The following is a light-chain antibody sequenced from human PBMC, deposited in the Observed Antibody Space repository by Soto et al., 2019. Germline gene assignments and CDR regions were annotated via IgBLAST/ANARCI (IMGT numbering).Light chain of an antibody. CDR2: EVR. V-gene: IGLV2-14*01. Sequence: QSVLTQPASVSGSPGQSVTISCTGTSXDVGDYNYVSWYQHHPGKAPKLIIYEVRNRPSGVPNRFSGAKSGNTASLTISGLQAEDEADYYCSSYRTGSAFYVFGSGTKVTVL. CDR1: SXDVGDYNY. J-gene: IGLJ1*01. CDR3: SSYRTGSAFYV.